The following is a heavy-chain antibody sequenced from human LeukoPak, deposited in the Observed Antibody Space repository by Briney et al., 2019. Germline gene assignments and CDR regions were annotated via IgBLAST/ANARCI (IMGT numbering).Heavy chain of an antibody. CDR2: ISDDGSNK. D-gene: IGHD5/OR15-5a*01. V-gene: IGHV3-30*18. CDR3: AKSATKYNDDIES. CDR1: GFTFRSYG. J-gene: IGHJ4*02. Sequence: PGGSLRLSCVASGFTFRSYGIHWVRQAPGKGLEWAALISDDGSNKDYADSVKGRFTISRDNSKNTVYLQMNSLRPEDTAAYFCAKSATKYNDDIESWGQGTLVTVSS.